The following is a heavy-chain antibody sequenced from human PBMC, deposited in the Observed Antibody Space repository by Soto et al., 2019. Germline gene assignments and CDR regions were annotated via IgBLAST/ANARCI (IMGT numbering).Heavy chain of an antibody. CDR1: GFTFKNYA. CDR2: ISGSGQST. J-gene: IGHJ3*01. V-gene: IGHV3-23*01. D-gene: IGHD1-1*01. Sequence: EVQLLESGGGLVQPGGSLRLSCAASGFTFKNYAMSWVRQAPGKGLEWVSLISGSGQSTYFADAVKGRFTISRDNSANTLYLQMNSLRAEDTAVYFCASRNVERPRRTVPHAFDVWGQGTMVTVSS. CDR3: ASRNVERPRRTVPHAFDV.